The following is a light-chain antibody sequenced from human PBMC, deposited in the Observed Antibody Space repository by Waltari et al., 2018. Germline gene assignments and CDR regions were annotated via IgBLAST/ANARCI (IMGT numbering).Light chain of an antibody. CDR1: QDISNY. CDR3: QQYYAIPWT. J-gene: IGKJ1*01. CDR2: DAS. V-gene: IGKV1-33*01. Sequence: DIQMTQSPSSLSASVGDRVTITCQASQDISNYLNWYQQKPGKAPKLLIYDASNLETGVPSRFSGSGSGTDFTFTISSLQPEDVAIYYCQQYYAIPWTFGQGTKVEI.